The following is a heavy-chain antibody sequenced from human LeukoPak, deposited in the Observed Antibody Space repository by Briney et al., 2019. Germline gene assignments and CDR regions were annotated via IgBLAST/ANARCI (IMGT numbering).Heavy chain of an antibody. CDR2: ISSSGSTT. CDR1: GVTFSSYE. Sequence: GGSLRLSCAASGVTFSSYEMNWGRQAPGKGREWVSYISSSGSTTHYADSVKGRFTISRENAKNSLYLQMNSLRAEDTAVYYCARDNYDSSGYYFDWGQGTLVTVSS. V-gene: IGHV3-48*03. D-gene: IGHD3-22*01. CDR3: ARDNYDSSGYYFD. J-gene: IGHJ4*02.